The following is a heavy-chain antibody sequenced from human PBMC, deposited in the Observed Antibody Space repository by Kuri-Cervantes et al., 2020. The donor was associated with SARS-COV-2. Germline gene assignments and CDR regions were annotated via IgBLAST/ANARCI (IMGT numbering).Heavy chain of an antibody. J-gene: IGHJ3*02. V-gene: IGHV1-18*01. D-gene: IGHD2-15*01. Sequence: ASLTVSCKPSGYTFTSYGISWGRQAPGQGLEWMGWINAYNGNTNYAQKLQGRVTMTTDTSTSTAYMELRSLRSDDTAVYYCARGGYCSGGSCYSAGTFDIWGQGTMVTVSS. CDR2: INAYNGNT. CDR3: ARGGYCSGGSCYSAGTFDI. CDR1: GYTFTSYG.